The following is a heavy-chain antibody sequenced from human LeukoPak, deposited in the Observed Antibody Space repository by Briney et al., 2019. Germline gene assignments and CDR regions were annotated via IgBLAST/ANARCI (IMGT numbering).Heavy chain of an antibody. J-gene: IGHJ4*02. CDR1: GGSISSSSYY. D-gene: IGHD2-2*01. Sequence: NASETLSLTCTVSGGSISSSSYYWSWIRQPPGKGLEWIGEINHSGSTNYNPSLKSRVTISVDTSKNQFSLKLSSVTAADTAVYYCARRSQPRGYYFDYWGQGTLVTVSS. CDR2: INHSGST. V-gene: IGHV4-39*07. CDR3: ARRSQPRGYYFDY.